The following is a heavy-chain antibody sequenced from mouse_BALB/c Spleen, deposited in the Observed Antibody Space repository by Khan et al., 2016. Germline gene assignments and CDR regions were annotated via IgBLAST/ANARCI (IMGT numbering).Heavy chain of an antibody. Sequence: QVQLKQSGAELMKPGASVKISCKATGYTFSNYWIEWVKQRPGHGLEWIGEILPGSGHTNCNEKFKGKATFTAETSSNTAYMQLNSLTSEDSAVEYCEKNSDIYWFADWGQGTLVTVSA. J-gene: IGHJ3*01. CDR2: ILPGSGHT. D-gene: IGHD6-1*01. CDR1: GYTFSNYW. V-gene: IGHV1-9*01. CDR3: EKNSDIYWFAD.